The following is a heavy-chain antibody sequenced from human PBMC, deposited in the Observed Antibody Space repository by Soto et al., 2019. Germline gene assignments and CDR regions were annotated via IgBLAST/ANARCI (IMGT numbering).Heavy chain of an antibody. V-gene: IGHV3-30*18. Sequence: GGSLRLSCAASGVTFSSYGMHWVRQAPGKGLEWVAVISYDGSNKYYADSVKGRFTISRDNSKNTLYLQMNSLRAEDTAVYYCAKDWLVDYYYGMDVWGQGTTVTVSS. CDR1: GVTFSSYG. CDR2: ISYDGSNK. D-gene: IGHD6-19*01. J-gene: IGHJ6*02. CDR3: AKDWLVDYYYGMDV.